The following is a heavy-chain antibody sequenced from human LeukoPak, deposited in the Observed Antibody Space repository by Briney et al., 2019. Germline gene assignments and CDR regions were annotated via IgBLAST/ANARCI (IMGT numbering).Heavy chain of an antibody. J-gene: IGHJ6*02. CDR1: GGSFSGYY. Sequence: SETLSLTCAVYGGSFSGYYWSWIRQPPGKGLEWIGEINHSGSTNNNPSLKSRVTISVDTSKNQFSLKLSSVTAADTAVYYCARGVRVGARERYYDYVWGSYRFAPGGMDVWGQGTTVTVSS. D-gene: IGHD3-16*02. V-gene: IGHV4-34*01. CDR2: INHSGST. CDR3: ARGVRVGARERYYDYVWGSYRFAPGGMDV.